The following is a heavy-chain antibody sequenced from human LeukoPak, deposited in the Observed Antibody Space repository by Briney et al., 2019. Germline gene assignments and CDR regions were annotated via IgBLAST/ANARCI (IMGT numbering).Heavy chain of an antibody. V-gene: IGHV1-46*01. CDR2: INPSGGST. CDR1: GYTFTIYY. Sequence: ASVKVSCKASGYTFTIYYMHWVRQAPGQGLEWMGIINPSGGSTSYAQKFQGRVTMTRDTSTSTVYMELSSLRSEDTAVYYCARGRRVVVWVPAAPNWFDPWGQGTLVTVSS. CDR3: ARGRRVVVWVPAAPNWFDP. D-gene: IGHD2-2*01. J-gene: IGHJ5*02.